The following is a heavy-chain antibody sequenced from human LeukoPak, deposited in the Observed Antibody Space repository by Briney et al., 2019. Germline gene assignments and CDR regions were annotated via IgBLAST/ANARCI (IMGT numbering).Heavy chain of an antibody. CDR1: GFTFSGYI. Sequence: GGCLRLSCAASGFTFSGYIMNWVRQAPGKGLEWVSFISSSSNTIYYADSVKGRFTVSRDNAKNSLYLQMNSLRAEDTAVYYCARAQWLDYWGQGTLVTVSS. CDR2: ISSSSNTI. V-gene: IGHV3-48*01. J-gene: IGHJ4*02. D-gene: IGHD6-19*01. CDR3: ARAQWLDY.